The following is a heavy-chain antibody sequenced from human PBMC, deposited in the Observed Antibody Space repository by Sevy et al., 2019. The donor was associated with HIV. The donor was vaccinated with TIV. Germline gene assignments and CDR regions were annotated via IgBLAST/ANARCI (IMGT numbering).Heavy chain of an antibody. CDR1: GFTFDDYA. CDR2: LSRHIRTI. CDR3: VKDKVDADSGYGLFDF. Sequence: GGSLRLSCAASGFTFDDYAMHWVRQAPGKGLEWVSGLSRHIRTIGYADSVKGRFTISRDNARNSLYLQMNSLRAEDTAFYYCVKDKVDADSGYGLFDFWGQGTLVTVSS. V-gene: IGHV3-9*01. D-gene: IGHD5-12*01. J-gene: IGHJ4*02.